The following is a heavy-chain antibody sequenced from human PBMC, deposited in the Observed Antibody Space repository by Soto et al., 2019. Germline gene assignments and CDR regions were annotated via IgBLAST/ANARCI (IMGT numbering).Heavy chain of an antibody. D-gene: IGHD3-10*01. CDR3: ARPGNYGSGSYLYYLDY. V-gene: IGHV4-39*01. CDR2: IYYSGST. Sequence: QLQLQESGPGLVKPSETLSLTCTVSGGSISSSSYYWGWIRQPPGKGLEWIGSIYYSGSTYYNPSLKSRVTISVATSKTQFSLKLSSVTAADTAVYYCARPGNYGSGSYLYYLDYWGQGTLVTVSS. CDR1: GGSISSSSYY. J-gene: IGHJ4*02.